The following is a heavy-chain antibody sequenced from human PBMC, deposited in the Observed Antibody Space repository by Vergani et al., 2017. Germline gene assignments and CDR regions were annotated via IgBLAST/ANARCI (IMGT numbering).Heavy chain of an antibody. D-gene: IGHD3-22*01. V-gene: IGHV4-31*03. CDR1: GDSISSGVYS. Sequence: QVQLQESGPGLVKPSQTLSLTCSVSGDSISSGVYSWTWIRQHPGKGLEWIGYIYSTGSTHHNPSLRRRINMSVDTSKNQFSLKLNSVTAADTAMYYCGRMGGYDEGDAFRIGYFDSWGPGILVTVSS. CDR2: IYSTGST. CDR3: GRMGGYDEGDAFRIGYFDS. J-gene: IGHJ4*02.